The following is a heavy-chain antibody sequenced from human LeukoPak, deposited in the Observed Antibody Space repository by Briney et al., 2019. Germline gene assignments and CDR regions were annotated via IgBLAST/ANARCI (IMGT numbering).Heavy chain of an antibody. D-gene: IGHD5-24*01. CDR1: GYIFTIYW. V-gene: IGHV5-51*01. J-gene: IGHJ4*02. CDR2: IYPGNSDI. Sequence: NRGASLKISCKGSGYIFTIYWIGWLRQMPGKGLELMAIIYPGNSDIKYGPSFRGQVTISADNSISTVYLQWSSLKPSDTALYYCLTQDVQMTPNYVDYCGQGTLVTVSS. CDR3: LTQDVQMTPNYVDY.